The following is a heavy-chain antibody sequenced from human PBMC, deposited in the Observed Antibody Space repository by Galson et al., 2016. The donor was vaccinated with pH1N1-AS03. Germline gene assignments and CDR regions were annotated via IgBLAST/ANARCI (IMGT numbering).Heavy chain of an antibody. J-gene: IGHJ5*02. CDR1: GGSISSSSYY. CDR2: IYYSGST. V-gene: IGHV4-39*01. D-gene: IGHD4-17*01. CDR3: ARRVYGDYVNWFDP. Sequence: TLSLTCTVSGGSISSSSYYWGWIRQPPGKGLEWIGSIYYSGSTYYNPSLKSRVTISVDTSENQFSLRLSSVTAADTAVYYCARRVYGDYVNWFDPWGQGTLVTVSS.